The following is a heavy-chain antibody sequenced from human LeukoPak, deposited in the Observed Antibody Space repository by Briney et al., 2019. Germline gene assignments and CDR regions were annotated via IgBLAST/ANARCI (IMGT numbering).Heavy chain of an antibody. D-gene: IGHD3-22*01. CDR2: IYYSGST. CDR1: GGSISSHY. V-gene: IGHV4-39*07. Sequence: SETLSLTCTVSGGSISSHYWSWIRQPPGKGLEWIGSIYYSGSTYYNPSLKSRVTISVDTSKNQFSLKLSSVTAADTAVYYCARRNDYYDSSGYYASSAFDIWGQGTMVTVSS. J-gene: IGHJ3*02. CDR3: ARRNDYYDSSGYYASSAFDI.